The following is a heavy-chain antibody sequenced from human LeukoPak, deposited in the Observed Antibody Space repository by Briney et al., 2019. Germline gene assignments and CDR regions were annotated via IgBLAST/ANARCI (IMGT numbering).Heavy chain of an antibody. Sequence: SQTLSLTCAISGDSVSSNSAAWDWIRQSPSRGLEWLGRTYYRSKWYSYYAPSVKSRITINPDTSKNQFSLQLKSVTPEDTAVYYCARMVGLVSDYWGQGTLVTVSS. V-gene: IGHV6-1*01. J-gene: IGHJ4*02. CDR2: TYYRSKWYS. CDR3: ARMVGLVSDY. CDR1: GDSVSSNSAA. D-gene: IGHD3-10*01.